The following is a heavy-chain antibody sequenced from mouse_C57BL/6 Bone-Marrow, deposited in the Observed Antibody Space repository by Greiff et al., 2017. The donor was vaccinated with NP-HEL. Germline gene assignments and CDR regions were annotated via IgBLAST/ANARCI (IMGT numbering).Heavy chain of an antibody. D-gene: IGHD2-5*01. CDR1: GYSITSCYY. J-gene: IGHJ4*01. CDR2: ISYDGST. Sequence: DVKLQESGPGLVKPSQSLSLSCSVTGYSITSCYYWNWIRPFPGNKLEWMGFISYDGSTNYNPSLKNRISITRDTSTNHFFLKLDTVTTEDEATYYCARASNYDAMDDWGKGTSVTVAS. V-gene: IGHV3-6*01. CDR3: ARASNYDAMDD.